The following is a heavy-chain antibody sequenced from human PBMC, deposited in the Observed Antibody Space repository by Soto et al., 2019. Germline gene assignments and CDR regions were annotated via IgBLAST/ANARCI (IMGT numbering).Heavy chain of an antibody. CDR3: ARGPATAPDAY. D-gene: IGHD2-2*01. Sequence: ASVKVSCKTSGYIFTSYYIHWVRQAPGQGLEWMGIVNPSGGTTTYAQKFQGRVTMTRDTSTSTVYMELSSLRSEDTAVYYCARGPATAPDAYWGLGTLVTVSS. CDR2: VNPSGGTT. CDR1: GYIFTSYY. V-gene: IGHV1-46*01. J-gene: IGHJ4*02.